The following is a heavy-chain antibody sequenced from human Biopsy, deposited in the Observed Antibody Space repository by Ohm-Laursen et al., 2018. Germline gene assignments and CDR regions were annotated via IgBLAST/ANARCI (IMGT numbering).Heavy chain of an antibody. CDR3: ARVALPLYLDN. V-gene: IGHV1-18*01. CDR1: GYSFNNYG. Sequence: SVKVSCKSSGYSFNNYGINWVRQAPGQGLEWMGRISGYNGNTKYAQKFQGRVTMTTDTSTSAVYMEVRSLRSGDTAAYYCARVALPLYLDNWGQGTRVTVSS. D-gene: IGHD2-21*01. J-gene: IGHJ4*02. CDR2: ISGYNGNT.